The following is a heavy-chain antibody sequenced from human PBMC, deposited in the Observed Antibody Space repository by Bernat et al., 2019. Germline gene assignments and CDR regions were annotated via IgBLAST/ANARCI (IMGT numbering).Heavy chain of an antibody. D-gene: IGHD4-17*01. Sequence: QVQLVESGGGVVQPGRSLRLSCAASGFTFSSYGMHWVRQAPGKGLEWVALISYDGSDKYSADSVKGRFTISRDNSKNTVYLQMNSLRPEDTAVYFCAKYFGDYAYYYHGMDVWGQGTTVTVSS. V-gene: IGHV3-30*18. CDR1: GFTFSSYG. CDR3: AKYFGDYAYYYHGMDV. J-gene: IGHJ6*02. CDR2: ISYDGSDK.